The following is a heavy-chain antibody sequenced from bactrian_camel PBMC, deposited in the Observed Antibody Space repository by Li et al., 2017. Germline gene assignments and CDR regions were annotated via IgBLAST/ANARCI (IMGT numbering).Heavy chain of an antibody. Sequence: QLVESGGGSVQAGGSLTLSCAVSGYTSSDFCIDWFRQAAGKEREVVATIDTDGSTNYADSVKGRFTISRANDENTLHLQLNSLKTEDTAIYYCTKAGDYGGDWYGVAEFGAWGQGTQVTVS. V-gene: IGHV3S53*01. J-gene: IGHJ6*01. D-gene: IGHD6*01. CDR1: GYTSSDFC. CDR2: IDTDGST. CDR3: TKAGDYGGDWYGVAEFGA.